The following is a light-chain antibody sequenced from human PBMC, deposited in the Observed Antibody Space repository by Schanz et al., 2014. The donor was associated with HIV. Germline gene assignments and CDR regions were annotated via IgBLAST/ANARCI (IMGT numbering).Light chain of an antibody. J-gene: IGLJ2*01. V-gene: IGLV2-14*03. Sequence: QSVLTQPASVSGSPGQSITISCIGTSSDVGAYNIASWSRQYPGKAPKLMIYDVSNRPSGVSNRFSGSKSANTASLTISGLQGDDEADYYCSSYTSSSTGVFGGGTKLTVL. CDR3: SSYTSSSTGV. CDR1: SSDVGAYNI. CDR2: DVS.